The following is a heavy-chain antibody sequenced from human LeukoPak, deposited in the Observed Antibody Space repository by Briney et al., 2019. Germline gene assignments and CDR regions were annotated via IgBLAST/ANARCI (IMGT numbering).Heavy chain of an antibody. J-gene: IGHJ4*02. CDR2: VSGSGDRM. CDR3: AKVIIRSVRFDY. Sequence: GGSLRLSCAASGFTSSSYALNWVRQAPGKGLEWVATVSGSGDRMYHADSVKGRFTISRDNSKNTLYLQMNSLRAEDTAVYYCAKVIIRSVRFDYWGQGTPVTVSS. CDR1: GFTSSSYA. V-gene: IGHV3-23*01.